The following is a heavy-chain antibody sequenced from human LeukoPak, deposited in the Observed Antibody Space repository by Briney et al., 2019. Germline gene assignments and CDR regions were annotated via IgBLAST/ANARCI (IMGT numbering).Heavy chain of an antibody. Sequence: ASVKVSCKASGYTFTSYDINWVRQATGQGLEWMGWMNPNSDNTGYAQKFQGRVTMTRNTSISTAYMELSSLRSEDTAVYYCAREDSSGYSFDYWGQGTLVTVSS. CDR2: MNPNSDNT. J-gene: IGHJ4*02. D-gene: IGHD3-22*01. V-gene: IGHV1-8*01. CDR1: GYTFTSYD. CDR3: AREDSSGYSFDY.